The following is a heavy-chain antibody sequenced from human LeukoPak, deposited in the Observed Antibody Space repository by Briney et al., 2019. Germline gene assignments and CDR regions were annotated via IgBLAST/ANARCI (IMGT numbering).Heavy chain of an antibody. J-gene: IGHJ6*03. CDR1: GYTFTSYG. CDR3: ARHNYIRQQWLPTLYYYYYMDV. V-gene: IGHV1-18*01. CDR2: SSAYNGNT. D-gene: IGHD6-19*01. Sequence: GASVKVSCKASGYTFTSYGISWVRQAPGQGLEWMGWSSAYNGNTNYAQKLQGRVTMTTDTSTSTAYMELRSLRSDDTAVYYCARHNYIRQQWLPTLYYYYYMDVWGKGTTVTVSS.